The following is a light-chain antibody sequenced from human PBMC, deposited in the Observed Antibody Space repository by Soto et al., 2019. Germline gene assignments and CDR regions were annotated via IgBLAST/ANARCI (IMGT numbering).Light chain of an antibody. CDR3: AALDDSLNGVV. CDR1: SSNIGSNT. Sequence: QSVLTQPPSASGTPGQRVTIPCSGSSSNIGSNTVNWYQQLPGTAPKLLIYSNNQWPSGVPDRFSGSKSGTSASLAISGLQSEDEADYYCAALDDSLNGVVFGGGTKLTVL. CDR2: SNN. V-gene: IGLV1-44*01. J-gene: IGLJ2*01.